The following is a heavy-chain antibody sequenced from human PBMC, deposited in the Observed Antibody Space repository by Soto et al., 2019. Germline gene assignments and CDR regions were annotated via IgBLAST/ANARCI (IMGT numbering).Heavy chain of an antibody. D-gene: IGHD6-13*01. Sequence: QVHLQESGPGLVKPSGTLSLTCAVSGGSLTSADWWTWVRQPPGKGLEWLGEIYPSGSTNYSPSLNSRVTISIDKFKNHCSLKLNSVTAAVTAVYYCASDAAYWGQGTLVTVSS. V-gene: IGHV4-4*02. CDR1: GGSLTSADW. J-gene: IGHJ4*02. CDR3: ASDAAY. CDR2: IYPSGST.